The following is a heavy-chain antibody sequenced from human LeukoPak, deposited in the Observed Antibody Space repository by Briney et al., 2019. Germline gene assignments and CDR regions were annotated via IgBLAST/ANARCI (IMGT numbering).Heavy chain of an antibody. CDR1: GFTFRSYT. Sequence: GGSLRLSCAASGFTFRSYTMNWVRQAPGKGLEWVSSISSSTAYIYYADSLRGRFTISRDNTKNSLYLQINSQRAEDTAVYYCAREGLLTRLSSGDAFDIWGQGTMVTVSS. CDR2: ISSSTAYI. V-gene: IGHV3-21*01. D-gene: IGHD3-9*01. J-gene: IGHJ3*02. CDR3: AREGLLTRLSSGDAFDI.